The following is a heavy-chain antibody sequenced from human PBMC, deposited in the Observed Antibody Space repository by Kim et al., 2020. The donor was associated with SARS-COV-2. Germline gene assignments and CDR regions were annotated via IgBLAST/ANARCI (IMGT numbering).Heavy chain of an antibody. J-gene: IGHJ6*02. CDR1: GFTFSSYG. CDR2: IWYDGSNK. V-gene: IGHV3-33*01. CDR3: ARMWVRGIIITNYYYYGMDV. Sequence: GGSLRLSCAASGFTFSSYGMHWVRQAPGKGLEWVAIIWYDGSNKYYADSVKGRFTISRDNSKNTLYLQMNSLRAEATAVYFCARMWVRGIIITNYYYYGMDVWGQGTTVTVSS. D-gene: IGHD3-10*01.